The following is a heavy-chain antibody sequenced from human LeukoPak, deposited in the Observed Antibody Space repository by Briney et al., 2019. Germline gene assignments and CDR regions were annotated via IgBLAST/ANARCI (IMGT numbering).Heavy chain of an antibody. V-gene: IGHV3-21*01. J-gene: IGHJ4*02. CDR2: ISSSSSYI. CDR3: ARVLGYCSSTSCPLGY. CDR1: GFTFSSYS. D-gene: IGHD2-2*01. Sequence: GGSLRLSCAASGFTFSSYSMNWVRQAPGKGLEWVSSISSSSSYIYYADSVKGRFTISRDNAKNSLYLQMNSLRAEDTAVYYCARVLGYCSSTSCPLGYWGQGTLVTVSS.